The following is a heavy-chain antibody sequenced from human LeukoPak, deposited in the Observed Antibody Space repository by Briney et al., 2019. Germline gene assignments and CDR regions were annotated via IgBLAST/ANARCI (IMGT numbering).Heavy chain of an antibody. CDR3: AREAIRLRLGELSLLGYFDY. CDR2: IIPILGIA. J-gene: IGHJ4*02. D-gene: IGHD3-16*02. V-gene: IGHV1-69*04. Sequence: SVKVSCKASGGTFSSYAISWVRQAPGQGLEWVGRIIPILGIANYAQKFQGRVTITADKSTSTAYMELSSLRSEDTAVYYCAREAIRLRLGELSLLGYFDYWGQGTLATVSS. CDR1: GGTFSSYA.